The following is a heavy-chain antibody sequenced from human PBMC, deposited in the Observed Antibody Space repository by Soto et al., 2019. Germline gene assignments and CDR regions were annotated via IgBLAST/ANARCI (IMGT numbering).Heavy chain of an antibody. CDR1: GFTFSSYW. V-gene: IGHV3-74*01. CDR2: INSDGSST. D-gene: IGHD5-12*01. Sequence: GGSLRLSCAASGFTFSSYWMHWVRQAPGKGLVWVSRINSDGSSTSYADSVKGRFTISRDNAKNTLYLQINSLRAEETAGYDCARTPQRNRGYDWVFDYWGQGTLVTGSS. J-gene: IGHJ4*02. CDR3: ARTPQRNRGYDWVFDY.